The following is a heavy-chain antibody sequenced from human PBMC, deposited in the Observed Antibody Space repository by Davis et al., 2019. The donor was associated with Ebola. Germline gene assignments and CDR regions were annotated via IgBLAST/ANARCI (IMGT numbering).Heavy chain of an antibody. D-gene: IGHD2-15*01. CDR3: ARFDEYCSGGSCYSSYFDY. Sequence: PSETLSLTCAVSGGSISSSNWWSWVRQPPGKGLEWIGYIYYSGSTYYNPSLKSRVTISVDTSKNQFSLKLSSVTAADTAVYYCARFDEYCSGGSCYSSYFDYWGQGTLVTVSS. J-gene: IGHJ4*02. CDR2: IYYSGST. V-gene: IGHV4-4*02. CDR1: GGSISSSNW.